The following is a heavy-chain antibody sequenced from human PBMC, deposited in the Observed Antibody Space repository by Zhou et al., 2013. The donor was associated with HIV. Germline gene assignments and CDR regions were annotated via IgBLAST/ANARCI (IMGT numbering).Heavy chain of an antibody. CDR1: GGTFSSYA. D-gene: IGHD6-13*01. V-gene: IGHV1-69*12. CDR3: ARNSPTRYSSSWGTSYYYYYMDV. J-gene: IGHJ6*03. Sequence: QVQLVQSGAEVKKPGSSVKVSCKASGGTFSSYAISWVRQAPGQGLEWMGGIIPIFGTANYAQKFQGRVTITADESTSTAYMELSSLRSEDTAVYYCARNSPTRYSSSWGTSYYYYYMDVWGKGTTVTVSS. CDR2: IIPIFGTA.